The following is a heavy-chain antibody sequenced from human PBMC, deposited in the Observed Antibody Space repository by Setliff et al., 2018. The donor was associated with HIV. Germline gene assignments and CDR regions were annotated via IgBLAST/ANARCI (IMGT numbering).Heavy chain of an antibody. V-gene: IGHV1-24*01. J-gene: IGHJ4*02. D-gene: IGHD3-10*01. CDR2: FDPEDGET. CDR3: ATYGESGGWSRGFDY. Sequence: ASVKVSCKVSGYTLTELSMHWVRQAPGKGLEWMGGFDPEDGETIYAQKFQGRVTMTEDTSTGTAYMELSSLRSEDTAVYYCATYGESGGWSRGFDYWGQGTLVTVSS. CDR1: GYTLTELS.